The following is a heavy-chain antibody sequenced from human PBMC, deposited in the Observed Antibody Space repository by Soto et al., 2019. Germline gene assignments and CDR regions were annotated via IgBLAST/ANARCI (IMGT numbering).Heavy chain of an antibody. J-gene: IGHJ6*02. D-gene: IGHD3-16*01. CDR1: GGSISSGGYY. Sequence: SETLSLTCTVSGGSISSGGYYWSWIRQHPGKGLEWIGYIYYSGSTYYNPSLKSRVTISVDTSKNQFSLKLSSVTAADTAVYCCARDGDYYYYGMDVWGQGTTVTVSS. CDR3: ARDGDYYYYGMDV. CDR2: IYYSGST. V-gene: IGHV4-31*03.